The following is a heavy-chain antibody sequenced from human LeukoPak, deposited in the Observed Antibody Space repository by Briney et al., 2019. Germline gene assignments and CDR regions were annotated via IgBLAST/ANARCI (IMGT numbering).Heavy chain of an antibody. CDR3: ASSIVYCSSTSCYFN. J-gene: IGHJ4*02. Sequence: ASVKVSCKASGFPFNGYYMHWVRQAPGQGLEWMGWINPNSGGTNYAQKFQGRVTMTRDTSISTAYMELSRLRSDDTAVYYCASSIVYCSSTSCYFNWGQGTLVTVSS. V-gene: IGHV1-2*02. CDR2: INPNSGGT. D-gene: IGHD2-2*01. CDR1: GFPFNGYY.